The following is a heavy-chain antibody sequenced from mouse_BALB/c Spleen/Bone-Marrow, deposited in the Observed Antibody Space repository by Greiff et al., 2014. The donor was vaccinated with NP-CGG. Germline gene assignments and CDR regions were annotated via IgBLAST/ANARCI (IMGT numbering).Heavy chain of an antibody. D-gene: IGHD4-1*01. J-gene: IGHJ3*01. CDR3: ALANWGIGGPFAY. Sequence: VQLQQSGAELARPGASVKMSCKASGYTFTSYTMHWVKQRPGQGLEWIGYINPSSGYTNYNQKFKDKATLTADKSSSTAYMQLSSLTSEDSAVYYCALANWGIGGPFAYWGQGTLVTVSA. CDR2: INPSSGYT. CDR1: GYTFTSYT. V-gene: IGHV1-4*01.